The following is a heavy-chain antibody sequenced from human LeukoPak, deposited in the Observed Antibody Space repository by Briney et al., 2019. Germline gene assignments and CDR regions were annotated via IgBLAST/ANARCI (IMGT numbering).Heavy chain of an antibody. V-gene: IGHV3-33*01. Sequence: PVGSLRLSCAASGFTFSSYGMHWVRQAPGKGLEWVAVIWYDGSNKYYADSVKGRFTISRDNSKNTLYLQMNSLRAEDTAVYYCAADSSGPYDYWGQGTLVTVSS. D-gene: IGHD3-22*01. CDR2: IWYDGSNK. CDR3: AADSSGPYDY. CDR1: GFTFSSYG. J-gene: IGHJ4*02.